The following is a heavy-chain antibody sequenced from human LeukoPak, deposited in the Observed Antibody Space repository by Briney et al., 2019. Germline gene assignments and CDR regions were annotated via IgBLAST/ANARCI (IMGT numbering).Heavy chain of an antibody. Sequence: GESLKISCKGSGYSFTSYWIGWVRQMPGKGLEWMGIIYPGDSDTRYSPSFQGQVTISADKSISTAYLQWSSLKASDTAMYYCARTTRNYDILTGDYYYYGMDVWGKGTTVTVSS. CDR3: ARTTRNYDILTGDYYYYGMDV. CDR2: IYPGDSDT. D-gene: IGHD3-9*01. V-gene: IGHV5-51*06. J-gene: IGHJ6*04. CDR1: GYSFTSYW.